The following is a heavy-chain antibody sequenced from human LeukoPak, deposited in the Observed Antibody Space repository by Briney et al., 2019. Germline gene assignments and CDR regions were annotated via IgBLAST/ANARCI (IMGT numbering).Heavy chain of an antibody. J-gene: IGHJ4*02. CDR2: IYWDDDK. CDR3: AHFNDYGDFYYFDY. V-gene: IGHV2-5*02. D-gene: IGHD4-17*01. Sequence: SGPTLVKPTQTLTLTCTFSGFSLSTSGVGVGWIRQPPGKALEWLALIYWDDDKRYSSSLKSRLTITKDTSKNQVVLTMTNVDPVDTATYYCAHFNDYGDFYYFDYWGQGTLVTVSS. CDR1: GFSLSTSGVG.